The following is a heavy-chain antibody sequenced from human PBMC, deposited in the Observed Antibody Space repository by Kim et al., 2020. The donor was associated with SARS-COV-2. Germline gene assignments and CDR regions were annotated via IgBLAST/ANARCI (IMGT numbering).Heavy chain of an antibody. CDR3: ARDPIAARFDY. CDR1: GGSISSSSYY. J-gene: IGHJ4*02. CDR2: IYYSGST. Sequence: SETLSLTCTVSGGSISSSSYYWGWIRQPPGKGLEWIGSIYYSGSTYYNPSLKSRVTISVDTSKNQFSLKLSSVTAADTAVFYCARDPIAARFDYCGQGTL. V-gene: IGHV4-39*07. D-gene: IGHD6-6*01.